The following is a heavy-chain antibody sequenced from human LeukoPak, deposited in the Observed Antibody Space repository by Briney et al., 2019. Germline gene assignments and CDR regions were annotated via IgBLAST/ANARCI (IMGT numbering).Heavy chain of an antibody. CDR2: IIPIFGTA. V-gene: IGHV1-69*05. CDR1: GGTFSSYA. J-gene: IGHJ4*02. D-gene: IGHD3-22*01. Sequence: SSVKVSCKASGGTFSSYAISWVRQAPGRGLEWMGGIIPIFGTANYAQKFQGRVTITTDESTSTAYMELSSLRSEDTAVYYCARDFDSSGYYYFDYWGQGTLVTVSS. CDR3: ARDFDSSGYYYFDY.